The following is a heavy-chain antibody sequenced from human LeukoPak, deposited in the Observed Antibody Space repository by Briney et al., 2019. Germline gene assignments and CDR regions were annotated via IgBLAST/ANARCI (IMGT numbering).Heavy chain of an antibody. J-gene: IGHJ4*02. CDR2: IRYDGSNK. CDR3: AKDKGGARIYLDY. D-gene: IGHD1-26*01. CDR1: GFTFSNYG. V-gene: IGHV3-30*02. Sequence: PGGSLRLSCAVSGFTFSNYGMLWVRQAPGKGLEWVALIRYDGSNKYYADSVKGRFNISRDISKNTLYLQMNSLRAEDTALYYCAKDKGGARIYLDYWGQGTLVTVSS.